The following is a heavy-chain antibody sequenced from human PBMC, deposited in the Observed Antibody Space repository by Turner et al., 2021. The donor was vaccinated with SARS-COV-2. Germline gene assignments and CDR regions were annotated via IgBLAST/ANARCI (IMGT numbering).Heavy chain of an antibody. CDR1: GTFSSYS. J-gene: IGHJ6*03. CDR3: ARSGYCSSSSCYGYYYYMDV. CDR2: VIPILGSA. Sequence: GTFSSYSISWVRQAPGQGLEWMGRVIPILGSASYAQKFQVRVTITAATSTSTAYMEMSRLRSEDTAVYYCARSGYCSSSSCYGYYYYMDVWGEGTTVTVSS. V-gene: IGHV1-69*08. D-gene: IGHD2-2*01.